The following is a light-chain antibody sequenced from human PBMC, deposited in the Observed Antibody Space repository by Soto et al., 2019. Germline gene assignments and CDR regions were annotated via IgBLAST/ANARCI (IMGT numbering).Light chain of an antibody. J-gene: IGKJ1*01. CDR3: QPDNYWPRT. CDR1: QIVNSN. CDR2: GAF. V-gene: IGKV3D-15*01. Sequence: IVLTQSPATVSVSPGERATLSCRASQIVNSNFAWYQQQPGRAARLLLHGAFSRATHIPVRFSDSESGTACPLTINNLQSDDCAVYYCQPDNYWPRTFGHGTKVDIK.